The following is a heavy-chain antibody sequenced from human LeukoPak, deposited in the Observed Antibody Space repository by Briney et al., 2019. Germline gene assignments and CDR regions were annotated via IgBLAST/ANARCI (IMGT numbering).Heavy chain of an antibody. J-gene: IGHJ4*02. CDR2: ISAYNGNT. CDR1: GYTFTSYG. Sequence: ASVKVSCKASGYTFTSYGISWVRQAPGQGLEWMGWISAYNGNTNYAQKLQGRVTMTTDTSTSTAYMELRSLRSDDTAVYYCARGKHYYGSGSYYNIPHEFDYWGQGTLVTVSS. CDR3: ARGKHYYGSGSYYNIPHEFDY. V-gene: IGHV1-18*01. D-gene: IGHD3-10*01.